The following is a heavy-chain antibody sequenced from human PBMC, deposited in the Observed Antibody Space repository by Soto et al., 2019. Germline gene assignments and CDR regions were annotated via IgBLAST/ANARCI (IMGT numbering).Heavy chain of an antibody. J-gene: IGHJ6*02. Sequence: AEPLSPTFPASDCPISSYYRSWVRERPEGGVGWIGYIKYSGSTNYNPSLKSRVTISVDTSKNQFSLKLSSVTAEDKAVDYCAREGCSNTSCYPPFYDYGMDVWGQGTTVTVSS. CDR2: IKYSGST. CDR3: AREGCSNTSCYPPFYDYGMDV. V-gene: IGHV4-59*01. D-gene: IGHD2-2*01. CDR1: DCPISSYY.